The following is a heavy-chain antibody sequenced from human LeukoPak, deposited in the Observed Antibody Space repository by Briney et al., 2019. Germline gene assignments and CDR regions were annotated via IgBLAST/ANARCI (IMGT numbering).Heavy chain of an antibody. V-gene: IGHV3-23*01. Sequence: GGSLSLSCAASGFTFSSYAMSWVRQAPGKGLEWVSAISGSGGSTYYADSVKGRFTISRDNSKNTLYLQMNSLRAEDTAVYYCAKDGYYDFWSGPRRGDYWGQGTLVTVSS. CDR3: AKDGYYDFWSGPRRGDY. D-gene: IGHD3-3*01. J-gene: IGHJ4*02. CDR1: GFTFSSYA. CDR2: ISGSGGST.